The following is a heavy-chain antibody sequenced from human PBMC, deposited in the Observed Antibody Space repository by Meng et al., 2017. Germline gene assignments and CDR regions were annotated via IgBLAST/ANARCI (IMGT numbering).Heavy chain of an antibody. D-gene: IGHD6-13*01. J-gene: IGHJ4*02. CDR2: IDPKSDNT. V-gene: IGHV1-2*06. Sequence: GQRCASGPEVKQPGGAVRVSCKASGYPFAAYWIQWVRQAPGQGLEWMGRIDPKSDNTHYAQKFQGRVTMTRDTSISTAYMELSGLRSDDTAVYYCARDEDISAAGYLLGDFWGQGTLVTVSS. CDR3: ARDEDISAAGYLLGDF. CDR1: GYPFAAYW.